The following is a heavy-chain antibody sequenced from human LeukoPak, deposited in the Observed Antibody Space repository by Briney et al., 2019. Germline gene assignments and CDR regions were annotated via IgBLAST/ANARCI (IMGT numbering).Heavy chain of an antibody. Sequence: SETLSLTCTASGGSISSRSHYWGWIRQPPGKGLEWIGSINYSGTTYYNPSLRSRVTISVDTSKNQFSLKLTSLTATDTAVYYCASQPTTEIGIDYWGQGTLVTVSS. V-gene: IGHV4-39*01. CDR3: ASQPTTEIGIDY. D-gene: IGHD4-11*01. J-gene: IGHJ4*02. CDR2: INYSGTT. CDR1: GGSISSRSHY.